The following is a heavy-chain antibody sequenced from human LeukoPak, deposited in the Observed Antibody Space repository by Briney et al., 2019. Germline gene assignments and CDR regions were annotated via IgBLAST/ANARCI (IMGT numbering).Heavy chain of an antibody. CDR3: ARLQYCSGTSCYWFDP. CDR1: VGSISSGLYS. D-gene: IGHD2-2*01. CDR2: IYHTGST. V-gene: IGHV4-30-2*01. J-gene: IGHJ5*02. Sequence: SETLSLTCDVSVGSISSGLYSWSWIRQPLGKGLDGIGYIYHTGSTYYNPSLKSRVTISVDTSKNQFSLRLSSVTAADTAVYYCARLQYCSGTSCYWFDPWGQGTLVTVSS.